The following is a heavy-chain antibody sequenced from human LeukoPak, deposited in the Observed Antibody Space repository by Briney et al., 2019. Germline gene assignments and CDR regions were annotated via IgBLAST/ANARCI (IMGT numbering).Heavy chain of an antibody. CDR1: GGTFSSYA. D-gene: IGHD7-27*01. CDR2: IIPIFGTA. J-gene: IGHJ4*02. Sequence: ASGKVSCKASGGTFSSYAISWVRQAPGQGLEWMGRIIPIFGTANYAQKFQGRVTITTDESTSTAYMELSSLRSEDTAVYYCARDGKLTGAPYFDYWGQGTLVTVSS. V-gene: IGHV1-69*05. CDR3: ARDGKLTGAPYFDY.